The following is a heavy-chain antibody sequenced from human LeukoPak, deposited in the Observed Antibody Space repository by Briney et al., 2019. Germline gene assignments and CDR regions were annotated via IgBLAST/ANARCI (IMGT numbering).Heavy chain of an antibody. V-gene: IGHV4-34*01. D-gene: IGHD4-23*01. J-gene: IGHJ3*02. CDR3: ARAPAEGSTVVTPRLAFDI. CDR2: INHSGST. CDR1: GGSFSGYY. Sequence: SETLSLTCAVYGGSFSGYYWSWIRQPPGKGLEWIGEINHSGSTNYNPSLKSRVTISVDTSKNQFSLKLSSVTAADTAVYYCARAPAEGSTVVTPRLAFDIWGQGTMVTVSS.